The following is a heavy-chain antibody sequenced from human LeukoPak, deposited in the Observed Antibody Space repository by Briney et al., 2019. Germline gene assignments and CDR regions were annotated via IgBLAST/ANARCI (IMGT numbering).Heavy chain of an antibody. D-gene: IGHD1-14*01. CDR1: GFTFSSYA. Sequence: GGSLRLSCAASGFTFSSYAMHWVRQAPGKGLEWVAVISYDGSNKYYADSVKGRFTISRDNSKNTLYLQMNSLRAEDTAVYYCTRPVYAGYFDYWGQGTLVTVSS. CDR2: ISYDGSNK. J-gene: IGHJ4*02. CDR3: TRPVYAGYFDY. V-gene: IGHV3-30*14.